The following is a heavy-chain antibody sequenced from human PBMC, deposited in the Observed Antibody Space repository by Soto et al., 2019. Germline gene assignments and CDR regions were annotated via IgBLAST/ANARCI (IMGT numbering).Heavy chain of an antibody. CDR1: GFTFSSYA. CDR3: AKDKTAGRSYYYYGMDV. CDR2: ISGSGGST. J-gene: IGHJ6*02. Sequence: GGSLRLSCAASGFTFSSYAMSWVRQAPGKGLEWVSAISGSGGSTYYADSVKGRFTISRDNSKNTLYLQMNSLRAEDTAVYYCAKDKTAGRSYYYYGMDVWGQGTTVTVSS. D-gene: IGHD6-13*01. V-gene: IGHV3-23*01.